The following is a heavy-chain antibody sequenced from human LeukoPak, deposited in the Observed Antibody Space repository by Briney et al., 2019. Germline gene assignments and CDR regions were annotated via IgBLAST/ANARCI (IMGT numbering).Heavy chain of an antibody. CDR1: GGSFSSYY. CDR3: ARLAESGFDP. V-gene: IGHV4-4*09. CDR2: IYTSGST. Sequence: SETLSLTCTVSGGSFSSYYWSWIRQPPGKGLEWIGYIYTSGSTNYNPSLKSRVTISVDTSKNQFSLKLSSVTAADTAVYYWARLAESGFDPWGRGTLVTVFS. J-gene: IGHJ5*02.